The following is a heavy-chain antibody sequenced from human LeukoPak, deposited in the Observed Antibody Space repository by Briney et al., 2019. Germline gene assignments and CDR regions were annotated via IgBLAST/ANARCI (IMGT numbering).Heavy chain of an antibody. V-gene: IGHV4-59*10. CDR2: LYNNGST. CDR1: GGSLSGYY. CDR3: VRDRGLGRGFDP. D-gene: IGHD3-16*01. J-gene: IGHJ5*02. Sequence: SETLSLTCAVYGGSLSGYYWSWIRQPPGKGLEWIGRLYNNGSTNYSPSLKSRVIMSFDPSKNQFSLKLNSVTSADTAFYYCVRDRGLGRGFDPWGQGTMVTVSS.